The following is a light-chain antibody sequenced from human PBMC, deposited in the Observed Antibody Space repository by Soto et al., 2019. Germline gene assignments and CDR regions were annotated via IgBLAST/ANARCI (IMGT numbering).Light chain of an antibody. CDR1: QSVSSN. V-gene: IGKV3-15*01. J-gene: IGKJ2*03. CDR3: QQYGRSLYS. Sequence: EIVMTQSPATLSVSPGERATLSCRASQSVSSNLAWYQQKPGQAPRLLIYGASTRATGIPARFSGSGSGTEFTLTISSLQSEDFAVYYCQQYGRSLYSFGQGTKLEIK. CDR2: GAS.